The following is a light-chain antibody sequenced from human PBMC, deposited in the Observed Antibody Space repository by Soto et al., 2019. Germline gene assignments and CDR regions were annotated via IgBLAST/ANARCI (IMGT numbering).Light chain of an antibody. V-gene: IGKV3-20*01. J-gene: IGKJ1*01. Sequence: ESMLTQSPGTLSLSPGERATLSCGASRSVSTRYITWYQQKPGQAPRLLIYGASIRATGIPDRFSGSGSGTDFTLTISRLEAEDFAVYYCQQYNSYWTFGQGTKVEIK. CDR2: GAS. CDR1: RSVSTRY. CDR3: QQYNSYWT.